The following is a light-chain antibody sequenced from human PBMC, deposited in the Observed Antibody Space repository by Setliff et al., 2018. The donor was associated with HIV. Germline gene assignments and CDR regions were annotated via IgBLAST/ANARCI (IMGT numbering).Light chain of an antibody. CDR2: SNN. CDR1: NSNIGSNT. CDR3: ASWDDSLNGGV. Sequence: QSVLTQPPSASGTPGQRVTISCSGSNSNIGSNTVNWYQQLPGMAPKLLIYSNNQRPSGVPDRFSDSKSGTSASLAISGLQSEDEADYYCASWDDSLNGGVFGGGTKVTVL. V-gene: IGLV1-44*01. J-gene: IGLJ3*02.